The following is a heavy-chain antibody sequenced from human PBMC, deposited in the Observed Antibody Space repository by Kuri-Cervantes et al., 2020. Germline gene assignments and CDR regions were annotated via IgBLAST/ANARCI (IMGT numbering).Heavy chain of an antibody. Sequence: SETLSLTCTVSGGSISSYYWSWIRQPPGKGLEWIGYIYYSGSTYYNPSLKSRVTISVDTSKNQFSLKLSSVTAADTAVYYCARDIVATTPSFDCWGQGTLVTVSS. D-gene: IGHD5-12*01. CDR1: GGSISSYY. V-gene: IGHV4-59*04. CDR3: ARDIVATTPSFDC. J-gene: IGHJ4*02. CDR2: IYYSGST.